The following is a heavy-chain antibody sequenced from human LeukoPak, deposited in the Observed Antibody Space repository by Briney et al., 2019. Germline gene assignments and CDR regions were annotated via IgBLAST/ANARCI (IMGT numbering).Heavy chain of an antibody. CDR1: GFTFSNYW. J-gene: IGHJ4*02. D-gene: IGHD2-21*01. Sequence: QPGGSLRLSCAASGFTFSNYWMSWVRQAPGKGLEWVASIHQHGNEKYFVDSVRGRFTISRDNAKNSLYLQMSSLRAEDTAVYYCATLNCPLFEYWGQGTLVTVSS. V-gene: IGHV3-7*01. CDR2: IHQHGNEK. CDR3: ATLNCPLFEY.